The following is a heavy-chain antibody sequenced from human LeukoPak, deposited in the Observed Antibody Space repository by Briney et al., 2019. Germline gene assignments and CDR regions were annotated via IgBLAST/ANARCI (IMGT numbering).Heavy chain of an antibody. J-gene: IGHJ4*02. CDR2: SNAGNGNT. Sequence: ASVKVSCKASGYTFTSYAMHWVRQAPGQRLEWMGWSNAGNGNTKYSQEFQGRVTITSDTSASTAYMELSSLRSEDTAVYYCARAYDYVWGSYRYPLYYFDYWGQGTLVTVSS. CDR3: ARAYDYVWGSYRYPLYYFDY. CDR1: GYTFTSYA. D-gene: IGHD3-16*02. V-gene: IGHV1-3*02.